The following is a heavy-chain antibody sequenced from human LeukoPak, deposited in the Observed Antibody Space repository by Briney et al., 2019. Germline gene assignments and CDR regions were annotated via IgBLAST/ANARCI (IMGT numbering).Heavy chain of an antibody. CDR1: GFTFSNAW. D-gene: IGHD1-14*01. V-gene: IGHV3-15*01. CDR2: IKSKTDGGTT. J-gene: IGHJ6*03. Sequence: SGGSLRLSCAASGFTFSNAWMSWVRQAPGKGLEWVGRIKSKTDGGTTDYAAPVKGRFTISRDDSKNTLYLQMNSLKTEDTAVYYCTRGIAGRDYYYYYMDVWGKGTTVTVSS. CDR3: TRGIAGRDYYYYYMDV.